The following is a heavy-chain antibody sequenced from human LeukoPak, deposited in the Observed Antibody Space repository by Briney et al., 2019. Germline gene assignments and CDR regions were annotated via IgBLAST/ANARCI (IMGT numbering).Heavy chain of an antibody. V-gene: IGHV5-51*03. CDR1: GYSFTSYW. CDR3: ASAYSYGNDAFDI. CDR2: IYPGDCDT. Sequence: PGESLKVSCKGSGYSFTSYWIGWVRQAPGKGLEWMGVIYPGDCDTKYSPSFQGKVTITGDKSISTAYLQWSSLKASDTAMYYCASAYSYGNDAFDIWGQGTMVTVSS. D-gene: IGHD5-18*01. J-gene: IGHJ3*02.